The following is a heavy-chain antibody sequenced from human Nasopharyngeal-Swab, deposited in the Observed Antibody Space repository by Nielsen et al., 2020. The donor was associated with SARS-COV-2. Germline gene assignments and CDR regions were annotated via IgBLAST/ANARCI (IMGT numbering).Heavy chain of an antibody. CDR2: ISAYNGNT. CDR1: GYTFTSYG. Sequence: ASVKVSCKASGYTFTSYGISWVRQDPGQGLEWMGWISAYNGNTNYAQKLQGRVTMTTDTSTSTAYMELRSLRSDDTAVYYCARDPPLLESGYSYGFPRFDYWGQGTLVTVSS. J-gene: IGHJ4*02. D-gene: IGHD5-18*01. CDR3: ARDPPLLESGYSYGFPRFDY. V-gene: IGHV1-18*01.